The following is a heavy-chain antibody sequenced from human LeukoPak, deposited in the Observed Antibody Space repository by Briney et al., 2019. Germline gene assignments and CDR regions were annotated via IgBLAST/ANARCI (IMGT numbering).Heavy chain of an antibody. D-gene: IGHD3-3*01. CDR2: INHSGST. V-gene: IGHV4-34*01. Sequence: PETLSLTCAVYGGSFSGYYWSWIRQPPGKGLEWIGEINHSGSTNYNPSLKSRVTISVDTSKNQFSLKLSSVTAADTAVYYCARGHNFDFWSGTFKFDYWGQGTLVTVSS. J-gene: IGHJ4*02. CDR3: ARGHNFDFWSGTFKFDY. CDR1: GGSFSGYY.